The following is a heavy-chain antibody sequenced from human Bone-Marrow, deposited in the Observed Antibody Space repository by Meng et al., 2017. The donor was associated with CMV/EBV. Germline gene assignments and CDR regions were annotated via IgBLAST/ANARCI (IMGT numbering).Heavy chain of an antibody. D-gene: IGHD3-3*01. CDR3: ARDFLRGFDY. CDR2: INWNGGST. J-gene: IGHJ4*02. CDR1: GFTFDDYG. Sequence: GESLKISCAASGFTFDDYGMSWVRQAPGKGLEWVSGINWNGGSTGYADSVKGRFTISRDNAKNSLYLQMNSLRAEDTALYYCARDFLRGFDYWGQGTLVTVSS. V-gene: IGHV3-20*04.